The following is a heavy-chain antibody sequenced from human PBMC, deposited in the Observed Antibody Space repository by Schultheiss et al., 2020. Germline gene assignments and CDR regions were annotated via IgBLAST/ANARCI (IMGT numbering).Heavy chain of an antibody. CDR1: GFTFSNAW. CDR2: ISYDGSNK. J-gene: IGHJ6*02. D-gene: IGHD1-26*01. Sequence: GESLKISCAASGFTFSNAWMSWVRQAPGKGLEWVAVISYDGSNKYYADSVKGRFTISRDNAKNSLYLQMNSLRAEDTALYYCARDYGGGSYFTWGLDVWGQGTTVTVSS. V-gene: IGHV3-30-3*01. CDR3: ARDYGGGSYFTWGLDV.